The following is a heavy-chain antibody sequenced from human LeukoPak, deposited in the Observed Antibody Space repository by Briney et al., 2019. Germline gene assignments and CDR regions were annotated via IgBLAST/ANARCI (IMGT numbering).Heavy chain of an antibody. V-gene: IGHV3-21*01. CDR2: ISSSGSYM. CDR1: GFTFSDYS. Sequence: GGSLRLSCAASGFTFSDYSMNWVRQAPGKGLEWVSSISSSGSYMFYADSVEGRFTISRDNAKDSLFLRMNSLRTEDTAVYYCAKDLGSYFHAFDIWGQGTMVTVSS. D-gene: IGHD1-26*01. J-gene: IGHJ3*02. CDR3: AKDLGSYFHAFDI.